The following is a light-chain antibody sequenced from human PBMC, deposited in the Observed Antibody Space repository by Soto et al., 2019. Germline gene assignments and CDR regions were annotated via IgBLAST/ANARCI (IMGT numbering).Light chain of an antibody. J-gene: IGKJ4*01. CDR1: QSVSSN. Sequence: EIVMKQSPATLSVSPGERATLSCRASQSVSSNLAWYQQKPGQAPRLLIYGASTRATGIPARFSGSGSGTEFTLTISSLQSEDFAVYYCQQRSNWPALTFGGGTKVDIK. CDR2: GAS. V-gene: IGKV3D-15*01. CDR3: QQRSNWPALT.